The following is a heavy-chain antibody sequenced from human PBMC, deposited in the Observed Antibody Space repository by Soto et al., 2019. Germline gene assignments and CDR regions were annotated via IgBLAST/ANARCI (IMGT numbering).Heavy chain of an antibody. D-gene: IGHD3-22*01. CDR2: ISYDGSNK. J-gene: IGHJ4*02. CDR1: GFTFSSYG. V-gene: IGHV3-30*18. Sequence: GSLRLSCAASGFTFSSYGMHWVRQAPGKGLEWVAFISYDGSNKYYADSVKGRFTISRDNSKNTLYLQMNSLRAADTAVYYCAKEALERITLIVVVGSYYFDYWGQGTLVTVSS. CDR3: AKEALERITLIVVVGSYYFDY.